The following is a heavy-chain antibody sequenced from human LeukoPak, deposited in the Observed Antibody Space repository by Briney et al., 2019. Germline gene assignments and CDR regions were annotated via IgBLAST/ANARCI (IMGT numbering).Heavy chain of an antibody. CDR3: ARGVAGTGIDY. V-gene: IGHV4-59*01. Sequence: AGTLCLTCTASGGSISSYYWSWIRQPPGKGLEWIGSIYYSGSTNYNPSLKSRVTISVDTSKSQFSLKLSSVTAADTAVYYCARGVAGTGIDYWGPGTLVTVSS. D-gene: IGHD6-19*01. CDR1: GGSISSYY. J-gene: IGHJ4*02. CDR2: IYYSGST.